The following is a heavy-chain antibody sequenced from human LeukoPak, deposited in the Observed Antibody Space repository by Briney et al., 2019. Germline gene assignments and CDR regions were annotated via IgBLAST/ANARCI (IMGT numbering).Heavy chain of an antibody. J-gene: IGHJ4*02. CDR2: ISYDGSNK. CDR3: AKRGVVIRVVLVGFHKEANYFES. Sequence: GSLRLSCAASGFTFSSYGMHWVRQAPGKGLEWVALISYDGSNKYYADSVKGRFTISRDNSKNTLYLQMNSLRAEDTAVYFCAKRGVVIRVVLVGFHKEANYFESWGQGALATVSS. CDR1: GFTFSSYG. V-gene: IGHV3-30*18. D-gene: IGHD3-10*01.